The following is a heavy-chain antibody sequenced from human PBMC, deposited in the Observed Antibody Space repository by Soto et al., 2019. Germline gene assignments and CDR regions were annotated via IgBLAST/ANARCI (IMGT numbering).Heavy chain of an antibody. D-gene: IGHD3-10*01. V-gene: IGHV1-69*02. CDR2: IVPTLNIA. CDR1: GGSFSRYT. Sequence: VQLLQSGAEVKKPGSSVEVSCKASGGSFSRYTFSWVRQAPGQGLALMGRIVPTLNIANYAPKFPGRVSFSADKSTGTVYMELRSLTSADTAVYYFERGPTYSAGSYSINWGQGTMVTVS. CDR3: ERGPTYSAGSYSIN. J-gene: IGHJ4*02.